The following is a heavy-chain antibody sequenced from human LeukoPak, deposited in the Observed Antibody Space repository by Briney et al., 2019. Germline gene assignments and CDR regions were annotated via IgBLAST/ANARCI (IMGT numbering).Heavy chain of an antibody. J-gene: IGHJ4*02. V-gene: IGHV4-4*07. CDR2: IDASGST. CDR3: ARAQDFSDSSGPNYLDF. Sequence: SETLSLTCTVSGASVSSYYWIWIRQPAGRGLEWIGRIDASGSTNYNPSLKSRVTMSVDSSKNQFSLKVSSVTAADTAVYYCARAQDFSDSSGPNYLDFWGQGILVTVSS. CDR1: GASVSSYY. D-gene: IGHD3-22*01.